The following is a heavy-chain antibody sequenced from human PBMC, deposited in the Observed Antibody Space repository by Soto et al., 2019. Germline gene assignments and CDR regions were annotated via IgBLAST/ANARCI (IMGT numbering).Heavy chain of an antibody. V-gene: IGHV1-18*01. D-gene: IGHD3-22*01. J-gene: IGHJ6*02. CDR1: GYTFTRNG. Sequence: QVHLVQSGAEVKKPGASVNVSCKTSGYTFTRNGISWVRQAPGQGLEWMGWISPNSGNIKYAQKLQGRVIMTTDTSTSTAYMELRRLRSDATAVYYCVKDRDSNSWPSRDVWGPGTTVTASS. CDR3: VKDRDSNSWPSRDV. CDR2: ISPNSGNI.